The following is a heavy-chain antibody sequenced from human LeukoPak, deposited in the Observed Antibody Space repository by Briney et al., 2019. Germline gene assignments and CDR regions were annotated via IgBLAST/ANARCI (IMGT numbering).Heavy chain of an antibody. CDR3: ARVGATSWGFDY. V-gene: IGHV3-9*01. Sequence: PGRSLRLSCAASGFTFDDYAMHWVRQAPGKGLEWVSGISWNSGSIGYADSVKGRFTISRDNAKNSLYLQMNSLRAEDTAVYYCARVGATSWGFDYWGQGTLVTVSS. CDR2: ISWNSGSI. J-gene: IGHJ4*02. D-gene: IGHD1-26*01. CDR1: GFTFDDYA.